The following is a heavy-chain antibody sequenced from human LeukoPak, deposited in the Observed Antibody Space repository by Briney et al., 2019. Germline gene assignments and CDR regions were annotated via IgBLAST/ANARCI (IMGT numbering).Heavy chain of an antibody. CDR1: GYSISSGYY. CDR3: ARSGGAAAGVELFDY. J-gene: IGHJ4*02. D-gene: IGHD6-13*01. Sequence: PSETLSLTCTVSGYSISSGYYWGWIRQPPGKGLEWIGSIYYSGSTYYNPSLKSRVTISVDTSKNQFSLKLSSVTAADTAVYYCARSGGAAAGVELFDYWGQGTLVTVSS. CDR2: IYYSGST. V-gene: IGHV4-38-2*02.